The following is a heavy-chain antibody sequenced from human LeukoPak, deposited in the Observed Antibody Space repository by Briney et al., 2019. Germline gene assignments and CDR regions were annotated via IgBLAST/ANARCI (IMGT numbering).Heavy chain of an antibody. Sequence: SETLSLTCSVSGGSIGKYHWTWIRQPPGKRLEWIGYVYYTGNLNYNPSLERRVSLSIDTSKNQFSLSLSSVTAADTAVYYCATISVGYWGQGTLVTVSS. CDR1: GGSIGKYH. V-gene: IGHV4-59*03. J-gene: IGHJ4*02. CDR2: VYYTGNL. CDR3: ATISVGY. D-gene: IGHD4-23*01.